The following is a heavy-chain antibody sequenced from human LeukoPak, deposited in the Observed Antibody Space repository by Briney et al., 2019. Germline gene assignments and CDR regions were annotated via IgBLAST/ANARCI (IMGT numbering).Heavy chain of an antibody. CDR3: ARHSSGGPFDY. V-gene: IGHV3-21*01. D-gene: IGHD2-21*01. J-gene: IGHJ4*02. CDR1: GFTFSSYS. Sequence: GGSLRLSCAVSGFTFSSYSMNWVRQAPGKGLEWVSSISSSSSYIYYADSVKGRFTISRDNAKNSLYLQMNSLRAEDTAVYYCARHSSGGPFDYWGQGTLVTVSS. CDR2: ISSSSSYI.